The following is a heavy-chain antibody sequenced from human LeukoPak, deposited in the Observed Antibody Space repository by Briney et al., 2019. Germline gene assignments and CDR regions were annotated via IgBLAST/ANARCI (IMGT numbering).Heavy chain of an antibody. CDR2: INPNSGGT. Sequence: ASVKVSCKASGYTFTGYYMHWVRQAPGQGLEWVGRINPNSGGTNYAQKFQGRVTMTRDTSISTAYMELSRLRSDDTAVYYCARGSGTMIVVALMTFDIWGQGTMVTVSS. J-gene: IGHJ3*02. V-gene: IGHV1-2*06. D-gene: IGHD3-22*01. CDR3: ARGSGTMIVVALMTFDI. CDR1: GYTFTGYY.